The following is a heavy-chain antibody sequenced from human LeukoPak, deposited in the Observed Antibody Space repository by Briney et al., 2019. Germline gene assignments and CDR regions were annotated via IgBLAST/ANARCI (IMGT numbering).Heavy chain of an antibody. Sequence: GASVRVSCKASGYTFTGYYMHWVRQAPGQGLEWMGWINPNSGGTNYAQKFQGRDTMTRDTSISTAYMELSRLRSDDTAVYYCARSGLGDPGIIAAAGFVDYWGQGTLVTVSS. CDR2: INPNSGGT. V-gene: IGHV1-2*02. J-gene: IGHJ4*02. D-gene: IGHD6-13*01. CDR1: GYTFTGYY. CDR3: ARSGLGDPGIIAAAGFVDY.